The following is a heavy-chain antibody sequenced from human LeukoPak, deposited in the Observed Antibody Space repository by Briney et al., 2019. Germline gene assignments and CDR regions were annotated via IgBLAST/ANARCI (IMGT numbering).Heavy chain of an antibody. CDR3: ARYDSSGFYQYYIDY. CDR2: INHSGST. J-gene: IGHJ4*02. D-gene: IGHD3-22*01. V-gene: IGHV4-34*01. CDR1: GGSFSGYY. Sequence: SETLSLTCDVYGGSFSGYYWSWIRQPPGKGLEWIGEINHSGSTNYNPSLKSRVTISVDTSKNQVSLKLTSVSAADTAVYYCARYDSSGFYQYYIDYWGQGTLVTVSS.